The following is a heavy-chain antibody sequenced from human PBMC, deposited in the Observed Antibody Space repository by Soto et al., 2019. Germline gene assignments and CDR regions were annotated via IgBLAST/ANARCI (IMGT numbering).Heavy chain of an antibody. CDR1: GGSVSSGSYY. CDR3: ARSEGSGYSNWFAP. V-gene: IGHV4-61*01. Sequence: SETLSLTCTVSGGSVSSGSYYWSWIRQPPGKGLEWIGYIYYSGSTNYNPSLKSRVTISVDTSKNQFSLKLSSVTAADTAVYYCARSEGSGYSNWFAPWGQGTLVTVSS. CDR2: IYYSGST. D-gene: IGHD3-3*01. J-gene: IGHJ5*02.